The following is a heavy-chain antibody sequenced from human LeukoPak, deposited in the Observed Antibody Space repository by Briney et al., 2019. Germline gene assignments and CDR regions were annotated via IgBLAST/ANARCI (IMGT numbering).Heavy chain of an antibody. J-gene: IGHJ6*02. V-gene: IGHV3-48*01. CDR1: GFTFSSYS. D-gene: IGHD5-12*01. CDR2: ISSSSSTI. CDR3: ARGEIVATIYYYYGMDV. Sequence: QSGGSLRLSCAASGFTFSSYSMNWVRQAPGKGLEWVSYISSSSSTIYYADSVKGRFTISRDNAKNSLYLQMNSLRAEDTAVYYCARGEIVATIYYYYGMDVWGQGTTVTVSS.